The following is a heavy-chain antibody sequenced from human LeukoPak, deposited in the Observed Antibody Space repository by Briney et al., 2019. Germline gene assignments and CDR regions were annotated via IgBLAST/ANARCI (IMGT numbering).Heavy chain of an antibody. J-gene: IGHJ6*04. CDR1: GFTFSSYV. D-gene: IGHD3-10*02. Sequence: GGSLRLSCAASGFTFSSYVMSWVRQAPGKGLEWVSATSGSGGTTYYADSVKGRFTISRDNAKNSLYLQMNSLRAEDTAVYYCAELGITMIGGVWGKGTTVTISS. CDR2: TSGSGGTT. CDR3: AELGITMIGGV. V-gene: IGHV3-23*01.